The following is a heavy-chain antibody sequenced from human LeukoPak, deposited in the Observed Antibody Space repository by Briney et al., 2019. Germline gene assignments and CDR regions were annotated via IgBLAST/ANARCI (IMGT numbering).Heavy chain of an antibody. V-gene: IGHV1-69*04. CDR2: IIPIHGIA. CDR1: GGTFTSYA. D-gene: IGHD4-23*01. Sequence: GASVKVSCKASGGTFTSYAISWVRQAPGQGLEWMGRIIPIHGIANYAQKFQGRVTITADKSTSTAYMELSSLRSEDTAVYYCARVGGGNSENYYYYYGMDVWGQGTTVTVSS. J-gene: IGHJ6*02. CDR3: ARVGGGNSENYYYYYGMDV.